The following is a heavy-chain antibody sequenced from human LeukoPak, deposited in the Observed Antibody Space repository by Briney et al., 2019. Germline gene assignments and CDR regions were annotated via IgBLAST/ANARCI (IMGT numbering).Heavy chain of an antibody. CDR3: AGDTAMVIRAFEI. CDR1: GGSISSYY. CDR2: IYYSGST. D-gene: IGHD5-18*01. Sequence: SETLSLTCTVSGGSISSYYWSWIRQPPGKGLVWIGYIYYSGSTNYNPSLKSRVTISVDTPKNQFSLKLSSVTAADTAVYYCAGDTAMVIRAFEIWGQGTMVTVSS. J-gene: IGHJ3*02. V-gene: IGHV4-59*01.